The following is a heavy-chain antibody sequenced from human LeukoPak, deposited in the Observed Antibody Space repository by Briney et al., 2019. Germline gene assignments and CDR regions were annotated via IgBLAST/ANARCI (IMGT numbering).Heavy chain of an antibody. V-gene: IGHV2-70*11. J-gene: IGHJ4*02. CDR2: IDWDDDE. D-gene: IGHD6-13*01. Sequence: SGPALVKPTQTLTLTCTFSGFSLSTSGMCVSWIRQPPGKALEWLARIDWDDDEYYSTSLKTRLTISKDTSKNQVVLTMTNMDPEDTAPYYCARTRIPPPSSSSWSPPVDYWGQGTLVTVSS. CDR3: ARTRIPPPSSSSWSPPVDY. CDR1: GFSLSTSGMC.